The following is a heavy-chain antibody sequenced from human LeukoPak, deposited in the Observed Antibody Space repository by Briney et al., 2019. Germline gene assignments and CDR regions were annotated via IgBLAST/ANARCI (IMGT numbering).Heavy chain of an antibody. CDR1: GFTFSSYE. V-gene: IGHV3-48*03. J-gene: IGHJ4*02. Sequence: GGSLRLSCAASGFTFSSYEMNWVRQAPGKGLEWVSYISSSGSTIYYADSVKGRFTISRDNAKNSLFLQMNSLRAEDTAVYYCARNDYSSSSYFCWGQGTLVTVSS. CDR2: ISSSGSTI. D-gene: IGHD6-6*01. CDR3: ARNDYSSSSYFC.